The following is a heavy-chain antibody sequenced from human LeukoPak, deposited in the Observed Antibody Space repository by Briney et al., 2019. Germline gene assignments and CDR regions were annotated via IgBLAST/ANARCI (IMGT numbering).Heavy chain of an antibody. CDR1: GGSISSYY. CDR3: ARGVSDSSGYGSNHDY. CDR2: IYYSGGT. D-gene: IGHD3-22*01. V-gene: IGHV4-59*12. J-gene: IGHJ4*02. Sequence: PSETLSLTCTVSGGSISSYYWSWIRQPPGKGLEWIGYIYYSGGTNYNPSLKSRVTISVDTSKNQFSLKLSSVTAADTAVYYCARGVSDSSGYGSNHDYWGQGTLVTVSS.